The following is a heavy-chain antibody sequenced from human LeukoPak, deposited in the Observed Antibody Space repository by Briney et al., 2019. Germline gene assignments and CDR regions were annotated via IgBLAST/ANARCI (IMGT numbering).Heavy chain of an antibody. Sequence: ASEKVSCKASGYTFTSYGISWVRQAPGQGREWMGWIGVYNGNTNYAQKPQGRVTMTTDTSTSPAYMELRSLRSDDTAVYYCASPIMITFGGVIAFDYWGQGTLVTVSS. D-gene: IGHD3-16*02. V-gene: IGHV1-18*01. CDR1: GYTFTSYG. J-gene: IGHJ4*02. CDR2: IGVYNGNT. CDR3: ASPIMITFGGVIAFDY.